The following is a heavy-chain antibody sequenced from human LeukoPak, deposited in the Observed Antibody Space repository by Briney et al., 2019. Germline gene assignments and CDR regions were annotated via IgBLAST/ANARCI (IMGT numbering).Heavy chain of an antibody. D-gene: IGHD3-3*01. CDR1: GYTFTNYG. CDR2: ISAYSGNT. Sequence: GASVKVSCKASGYTFTNYGISWVRQAPGQGLEWMGWISAYSGNTNYAQNLQGRATMTTDTSTSTAYMELRSLRSDDTAVYYCARAPDDYDFWSGPFDYWGRGTLVTVSS. CDR3: ARAPDDYDFWSGPFDY. V-gene: IGHV1-18*01. J-gene: IGHJ4*02.